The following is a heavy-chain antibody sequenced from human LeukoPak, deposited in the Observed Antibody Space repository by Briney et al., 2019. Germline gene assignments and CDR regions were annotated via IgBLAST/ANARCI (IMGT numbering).Heavy chain of an antibody. Sequence: PGGSLRLSCAASGFTFSSYSMNWVRQAPGKGLEWVSYISSTGGTIYYADSMKGRFTISRDNAKNSLYLQMNSLRAEDTAVYYCAKDRVAARASGPWGQGTLVTVSS. CDR2: ISSTGGTI. V-gene: IGHV3-48*04. D-gene: IGHD6-6*01. CDR3: AKDRVAARASGP. J-gene: IGHJ5*02. CDR1: GFTFSSYS.